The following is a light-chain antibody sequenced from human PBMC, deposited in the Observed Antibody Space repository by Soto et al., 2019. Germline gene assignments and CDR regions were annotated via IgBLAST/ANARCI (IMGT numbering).Light chain of an antibody. Sequence: QSVLTQPASVSGSPGQSITISCTGSSSDVGDYNYVSWYQQHPGKAPKVMIYDVTNRPSGVSNRFSGSKSGYTASLTISGLQAEDEADYYCSSYISSTTLVVFGGGTKVTVL. V-gene: IGLV2-14*01. CDR3: SSYISSTTLVV. CDR1: SSDVGDYNY. J-gene: IGLJ2*01. CDR2: DVT.